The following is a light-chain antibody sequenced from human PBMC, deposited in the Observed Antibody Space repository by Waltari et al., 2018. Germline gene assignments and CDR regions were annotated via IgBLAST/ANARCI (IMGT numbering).Light chain of an antibody. Sequence: DIQMTQSPSSLSASVGDRVTITCQASQDISNHLNWYQQKAGKVPKLLIYDASNLEIGVPSRFSGRGSGTHFTFTISSLQPEDVATYYCQQYDDFPPYTFGQGTKVDIK. J-gene: IGKJ2*01. V-gene: IGKV1-33*01. CDR3: QQYDDFPPYT. CDR1: QDISNH. CDR2: DAS.